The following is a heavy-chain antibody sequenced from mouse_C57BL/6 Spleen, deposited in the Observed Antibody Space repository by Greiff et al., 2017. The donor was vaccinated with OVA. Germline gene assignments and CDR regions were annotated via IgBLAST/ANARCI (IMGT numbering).Heavy chain of an antibody. CDR2: ISNLAYSI. CDR1: GFTFSDYG. Sequence: EVKLVESGGGLVQPGGSLKLSCAASGFTFSDYGMAWVRQAPRKGPEWVAFISNLAYSIYYADTVTGRVTISRENAKNTLYLEMSSLRSEDTAMYYCARPHDYGSSYRFAYWGQGTLVTVSA. CDR3: ARPHDYGSSYRFAY. D-gene: IGHD1-1*01. J-gene: IGHJ3*01. V-gene: IGHV5-15*01.